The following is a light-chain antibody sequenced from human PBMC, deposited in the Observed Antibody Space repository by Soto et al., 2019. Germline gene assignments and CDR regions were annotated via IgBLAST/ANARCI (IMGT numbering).Light chain of an antibody. J-gene: IGKJ3*01. CDR2: DAS. CDR1: QNVSTY. Sequence: EIVLTQSPATLSLSPGERATLSCRASQNVSTYLAWYQQKPDQAPRLLIYDASNRATGIPARFSGSGSGTDFTLTISSLEPEDFAVYSCQQRTNWLTFGPGTKVDIK. V-gene: IGKV3-11*01. CDR3: QQRTNWLT.